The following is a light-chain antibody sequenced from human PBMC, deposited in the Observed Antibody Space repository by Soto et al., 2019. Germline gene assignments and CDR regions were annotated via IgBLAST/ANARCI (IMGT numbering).Light chain of an antibody. CDR3: QQSYSTPFT. CDR2: AAS. V-gene: IGKV1-39*01. J-gene: IGKJ3*01. Sequence: DIHMTQSPSSLSASVGDSVTITCRASQSISNYLNWYQQKPGKAPKLLVYAASSLQSGVPSRFSGSGSGTDFTLTISSLQPEDFATYYCQQSYSTPFTFGPGTKVDIK. CDR1: QSISNY.